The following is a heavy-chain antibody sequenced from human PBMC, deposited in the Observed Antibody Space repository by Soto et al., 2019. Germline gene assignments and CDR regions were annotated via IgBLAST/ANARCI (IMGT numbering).Heavy chain of an antibody. Sequence: QITLNESGPTQVKPRQTLTLTCTFSGFSLTTSGVGVGWIRQSPGKAPEWLALIYWVDDKRYSPSLKSRLPITKDTSKNHVVLTMADLDPADTATYYCAHRVLRTVFGLVTTTAIYFDFWGQGTPVAVSS. CDR3: AHRVLRTVFGLVTTTAIYFDF. V-gene: IGHV2-5*02. CDR2: IYWVDDK. J-gene: IGHJ4*02. D-gene: IGHD3-3*01. CDR1: GFSLTTSGVG.